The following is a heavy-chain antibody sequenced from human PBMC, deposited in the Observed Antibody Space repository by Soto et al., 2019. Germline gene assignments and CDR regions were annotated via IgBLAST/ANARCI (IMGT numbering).Heavy chain of an antibody. CDR3: ARGPLMVRGVIIPSHFDY. J-gene: IGHJ4*02. D-gene: IGHD3-10*01. V-gene: IGHV4-59*01. CDR2: IYYSGST. CDR1: CGSISSYY. Sequence: LYLTCTVSCGSISSYYWSWIRQPPVKGLEWIGYIYYSGSTNYNPSLKRRVTISVDTSKNQFSLKLSSVTAADTAVYYCARGPLMVRGVIIPSHFDYWGQGTLVTVSS.